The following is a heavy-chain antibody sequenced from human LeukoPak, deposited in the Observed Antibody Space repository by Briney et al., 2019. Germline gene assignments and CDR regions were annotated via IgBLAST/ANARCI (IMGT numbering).Heavy chain of an antibody. CDR3: AELGITMIGGV. Sequence: GGSLRLSCAASGFTFSDYYMSWIRQAPGKGLEWVSHISSGGTTISYADSVKGRFTISRDNAKNSLYLQMNSLRAEDTAVYYCAELGITMIGGVWGKGTTVTVSS. D-gene: IGHD3-10*02. J-gene: IGHJ6*04. CDR2: ISSGGTTI. CDR1: GFTFSDYY. V-gene: IGHV3-11*04.